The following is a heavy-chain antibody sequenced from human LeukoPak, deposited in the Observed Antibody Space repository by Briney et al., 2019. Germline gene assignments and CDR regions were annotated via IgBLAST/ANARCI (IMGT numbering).Heavy chain of an antibody. Sequence: SETLSLTCADYGGSFSGYYWSWIRQPPGKGLEWIGEINHSGSTNYNPSLKSRVAISVDTSKNQFSLKLSSVTAADTAVYYCARETVAGTYYFDYWGQGTLVTVSS. CDR3: ARETVAGTYYFDY. J-gene: IGHJ4*02. D-gene: IGHD6-19*01. V-gene: IGHV4-34*01. CDR1: GGSFSGYY. CDR2: INHSGST.